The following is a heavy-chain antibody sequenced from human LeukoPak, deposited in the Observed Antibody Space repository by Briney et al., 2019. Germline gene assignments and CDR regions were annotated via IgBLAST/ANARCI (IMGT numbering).Heavy chain of an antibody. CDR1: GGSISSGGYY. CDR3: ARGRHGGDFDY. CDR2: IYYSGST. Sequence: SETLSLTCTVSGGSISSGGYYWSWIRQHPGKGLEWIGYIYYSGSTYYNPSLKSRVTISVDTSKNQFSLKLSSVTAADTAVYYCARGRHGGDFDYWGQGTLVTVSS. J-gene: IGHJ4*02. V-gene: IGHV4-31*03. D-gene: IGHD3-16*01.